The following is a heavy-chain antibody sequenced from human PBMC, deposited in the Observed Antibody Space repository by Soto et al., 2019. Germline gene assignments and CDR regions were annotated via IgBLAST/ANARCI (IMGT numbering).Heavy chain of an antibody. CDR1: GFTFSSYG. CDR2: IWYDGTKK. Sequence: QVQLEESGGGVVQPGRSLRLSCAASGFTFSSYGMHWVRQAPGKGLEWVAVIWYDGTKKYYADSVKGRFTISRDNSKNTLYLQMNSLRAEDTAVYYCARVYYDVLTGFSQSEIDYWGQGTLVTVSS. J-gene: IGHJ4*02. CDR3: ARVYYDVLTGFSQSEIDY. V-gene: IGHV3-33*01. D-gene: IGHD3-9*01.